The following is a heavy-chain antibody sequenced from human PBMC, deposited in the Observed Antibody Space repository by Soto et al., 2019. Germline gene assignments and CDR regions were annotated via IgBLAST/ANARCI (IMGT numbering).Heavy chain of an antibody. J-gene: IGHJ6*02. Sequence: SETLSLTCTVSCGSISSSSYYWGWIRQPPGKGLEWIGSIYYSGSTYYNPSLKSRVTISVDTSKNQFSLKLSSVTAADTAVYYCASTYSSSSWYYYYGMDVWGQGTTVTVSS. CDR3: ASTYSSSSWYYYYGMDV. CDR2: IYYSGST. CDR1: CGSISSSSYY. V-gene: IGHV4-39*01. D-gene: IGHD6-6*01.